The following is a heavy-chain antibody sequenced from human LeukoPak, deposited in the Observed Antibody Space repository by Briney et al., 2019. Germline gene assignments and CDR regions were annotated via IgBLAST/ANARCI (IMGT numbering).Heavy chain of an antibody. V-gene: IGHV3-73*01. Sequence: PGGSLRLSCAASGFTFSDFGIHWVRQASGKGLEWVGGIRSKGNIYATAYAASVKGRFSIARDDSKNTAYVQMNSLRTEDTAVYYCTRFLDYYDSSGYYWIDYWGQGTLVSVSS. CDR3: TRFLDYYDSSGYYWIDY. CDR2: IRSKGNIYAT. J-gene: IGHJ4*02. CDR1: GFTFSDFG. D-gene: IGHD3-22*01.